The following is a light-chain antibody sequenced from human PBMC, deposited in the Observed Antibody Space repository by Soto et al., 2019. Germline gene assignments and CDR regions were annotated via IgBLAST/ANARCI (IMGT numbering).Light chain of an antibody. J-gene: IGLJ1*01. CDR1: SSEVGGYNF. V-gene: IGLV2-14*03. CDR2: DVS. CDR3: SSSTSSSALYV. Sequence: ALTHPACVSWSPGQGITISFTGTSSEVGGYNFVSWYQQHPGKDPKLMIYDVSNRPSGVSNRFSGSKSGNTASLTISWLQAEDEADYYCSSSTSSSALYVFGTGPKVTVL.